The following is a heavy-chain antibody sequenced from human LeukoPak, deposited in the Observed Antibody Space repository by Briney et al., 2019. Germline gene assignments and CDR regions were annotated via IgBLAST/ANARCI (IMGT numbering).Heavy chain of an antibody. D-gene: IGHD2-2*01. V-gene: IGHV1-2*02. J-gene: IGHJ6*02. CDR3: ASINPAYCSSTSCYLYYYGMDV. CDR1: GYTFTGYY. CDR2: INPNSGGT. Sequence: GASVKVSCKASGYTFTGYYMHWVRQAPGQGLEWMGWINPNSGGTNYAQKFQGRVTMTRDTSISTAYMELSRLRSDDTAVYYRASINPAYCSSTSCYLYYYGMDVWGQGTTVTVSS.